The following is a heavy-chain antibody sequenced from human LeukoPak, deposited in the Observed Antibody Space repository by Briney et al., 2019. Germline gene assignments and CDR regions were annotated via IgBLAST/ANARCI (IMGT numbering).Heavy chain of an antibody. CDR1: GFTFSSYA. CDR2: ISYDGSNK. Sequence: GGSLRLSCAASGFTFSSYAMHWVRQAPGKGLEWVAVISYDGSNKYYADSVKGRFTISRDNSKNTLYLQMNGLRAEDTAVYYCARDPSPYDSSGYYWYYFDYWGQGTLVTVSS. CDR3: ARDPSPYDSSGYYWYYFDY. D-gene: IGHD3-22*01. J-gene: IGHJ4*02. V-gene: IGHV3-30-3*01.